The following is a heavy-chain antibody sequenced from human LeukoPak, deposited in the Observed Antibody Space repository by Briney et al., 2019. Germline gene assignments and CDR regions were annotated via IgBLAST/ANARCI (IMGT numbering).Heavy chain of an antibody. CDR1: GYTFTSYG. CDR3: AREGLGELTLDY. D-gene: IGHD3-16*01. J-gene: IGHJ4*02. Sequence: ASVKGSCKASGYTFTSYGISWVRQAPGQGLEWMGWISTYNGDTNYAQKLQGRVTMTTDTSTSTAYMELRSLRSDDTAVYYCAREGLGELTLDYWGQGTLVTVSS. CDR2: ISTYNGDT. V-gene: IGHV1-18*01.